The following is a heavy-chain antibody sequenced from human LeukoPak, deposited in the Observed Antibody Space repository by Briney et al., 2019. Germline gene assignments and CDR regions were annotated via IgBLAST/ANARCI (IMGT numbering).Heavy chain of an antibody. CDR3: ANEHGG. CDR2: ISPASGVT. Sequence: GASVKVSCKASGYTFTGSYMHWVRQAPGQGFEWIGWISPASGVTKYAQNFQGRVTLTTDTSITTAYMELSSLTSDDTASYCCANEHGGWGQGTPVTVSS. D-gene: IGHD3-16*01. J-gene: IGHJ4*02. V-gene: IGHV1-2*02. CDR1: GYTFTGSY.